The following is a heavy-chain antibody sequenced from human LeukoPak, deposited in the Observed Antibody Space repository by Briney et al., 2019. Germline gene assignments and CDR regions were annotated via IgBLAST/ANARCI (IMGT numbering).Heavy chain of an antibody. CDR1: GFTFSSYA. CDR3: ALARGELWQPIDY. CDR2: ISISGGST. V-gene: IGHV3-23*01. D-gene: IGHD3-10*01. Sequence: PGGSLRLSCAASGFTFSSYAMSWVRQAPGKGLEWVSVISISGGSTYYADSVKGRLTISRDNSKNTLYLQMNSLRAEDTAVYFGALARGELWQPIDYWGQGTLVTVSS. J-gene: IGHJ4*02.